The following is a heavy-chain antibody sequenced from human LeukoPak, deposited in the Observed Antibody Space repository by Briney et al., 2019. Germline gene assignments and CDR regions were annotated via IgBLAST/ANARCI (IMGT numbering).Heavy chain of an antibody. J-gene: IGHJ4*02. D-gene: IGHD2-2*01. V-gene: IGHV1-69*13. CDR1: GGTFSSYA. Sequence: SAKVSCKASGGTFSSYAISWVRQAPGQGLEWMGGIIPIFGTANYAQKFQGRVTITADESTSTAYMELSSLRSEDTAVYYCARVASGYCSSTSCYDYWGQGTLVTVSS. CDR3: ARVASGYCSSTSCYDY. CDR2: IIPIFGTA.